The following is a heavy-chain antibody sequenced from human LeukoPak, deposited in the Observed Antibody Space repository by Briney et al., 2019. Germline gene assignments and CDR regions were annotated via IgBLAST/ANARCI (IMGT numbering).Heavy chain of an antibody. J-gene: IGHJ4*02. V-gene: IGHV3-33*06. CDR2: IWYDGSNK. CDR1: GFTFNSYG. CDR3: AKGASNRYYFDY. Sequence: GGSLRLSCAASGFTFNSYGMHWVRQAPGKGLEWVAVIWYDGSNKYYADSVKGRFTISRDNSKNTLYLQMNSLRAEDTAVYYCAKGASNRYYFDYWGQGTLVTVSS.